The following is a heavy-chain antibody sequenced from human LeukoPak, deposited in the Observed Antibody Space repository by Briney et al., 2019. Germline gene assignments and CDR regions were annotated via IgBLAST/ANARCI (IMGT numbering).Heavy chain of an antibody. Sequence: SETLSLTCAVYGVSFSGYYWSWIRQPPGKGLEWIGEINHSGSTYYNPSLKSRVTISVDTSKNQFSLKLSSVTAADTAVYYCARDRRLGSSWYREGFNWFDPWGQGTLVTVSS. J-gene: IGHJ5*02. CDR3: ARDRRLGSSWYREGFNWFDP. D-gene: IGHD6-13*01. V-gene: IGHV4-34*01. CDR2: INHSGST. CDR1: GVSFSGYY.